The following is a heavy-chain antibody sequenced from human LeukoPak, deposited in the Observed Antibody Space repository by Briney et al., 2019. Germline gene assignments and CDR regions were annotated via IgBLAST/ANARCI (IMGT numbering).Heavy chain of an antibody. CDR2: IYYSGST. V-gene: IGHV4-59*01. CDR3: ARVAVAAREYFDY. J-gene: IGHJ4*02. D-gene: IGHD6-19*01. CDR1: GASISSYY. Sequence: PETLSLTCTVSGASISSYYWSWIRQSPGKGLEWIGYIYYSGSTNYNPSLKSRVTISVDTSKNQFSLKLSSVTAADTAVYYCARVAVAAREYFDYWGQGTLVTVSS.